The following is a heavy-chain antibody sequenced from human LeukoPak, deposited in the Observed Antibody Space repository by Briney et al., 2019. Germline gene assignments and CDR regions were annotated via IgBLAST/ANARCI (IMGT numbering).Heavy chain of an antibody. CDR1: GFTFSSYS. D-gene: IGHD5-12*01. V-gene: IGHV3-21*01. CDR2: ISSSSSYI. Sequence: GGSLRLSCAASGFTFSSYSMNWVRQAPGKGLEWVSSISSSSSYIYYADSVKGRFTISRGNAKNSLYLQMNSLRAGDTAVYYCAREPVDIVATIPDYWGQGTLVTVSS. CDR3: AREPVDIVATIPDY. J-gene: IGHJ4*02.